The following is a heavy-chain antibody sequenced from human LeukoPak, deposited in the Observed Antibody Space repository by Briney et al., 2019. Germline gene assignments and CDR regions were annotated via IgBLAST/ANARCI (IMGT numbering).Heavy chain of an antibody. V-gene: IGHV3-30*18. D-gene: IGHD6-13*01. CDR1: GFTFSSYG. CDR3: AKGDGIAAAGYAY. CDR2: ISYDGSNK. Sequence: GGSLRLSCAASGFTFSSYGMHWARQAPGKGLEWVAVISYDGSNKYYADSVKGRFTISRDNSKNTLYLQMNSLRAEDTAVYYCAKGDGIAAAGYAYWGQGTLVTVSS. J-gene: IGHJ4*02.